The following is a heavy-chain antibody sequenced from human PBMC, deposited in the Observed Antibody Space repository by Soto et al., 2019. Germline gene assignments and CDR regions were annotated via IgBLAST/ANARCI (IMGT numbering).Heavy chain of an antibody. V-gene: IGHV3-23*01. CDR2: ISGSGGST. CDR1: GLTFSSYA. D-gene: IGHD3-10*02. J-gene: IGHJ5*02. CDR3: AKEQLYIRGVIHNWFDP. Sequence: EVQLLESGGGLIQPGGSLSLSCAASGLTFSSYAMSWVRQAPGKGLEWVPAISGSGGSTYYADSVKGRFTISSDNSKNTLYLQMNSLRAEDTAVYYCAKEQLYIRGVIHNWFDPWGQGTLVTVSS.